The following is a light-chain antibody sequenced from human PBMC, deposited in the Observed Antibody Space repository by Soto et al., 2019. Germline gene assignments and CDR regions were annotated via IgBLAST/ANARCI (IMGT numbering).Light chain of an antibody. J-gene: IGLJ1*01. CDR2: EVS. Sequence: QSALTQPPSASGSPGQSVTISCTGTSRDVGGYNSVSWYQQHPGKAPKLIIYEVSQRPSGVPDRFSGSKSGNTASLTVSGLQAEDEADYYCSSYAGSNIFYVFGTGTKLTVL. CDR3: SSYAGSNIFYV. V-gene: IGLV2-8*01. CDR1: SRDVGGYNS.